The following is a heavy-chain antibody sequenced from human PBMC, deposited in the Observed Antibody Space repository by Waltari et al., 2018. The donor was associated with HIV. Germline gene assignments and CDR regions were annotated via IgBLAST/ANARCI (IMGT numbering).Heavy chain of an antibody. V-gene: IGHV3-74*01. CDR3: AREPTHTGFWDRDL. D-gene: IGHD3-10*01. J-gene: IGHJ2*01. Sequence: DVQLAESGGGLVQPGGSLSLSCAASGFSFSRYWMHWVRHTPEKGLVWLSRIESDGTSTIYADSVKGRFTIYRDNAMNTLYLQMNSLSAEDTAMYYCAREPTHTGFWDRDLWGRGALVTVSS. CDR1: GFSFSRYW. CDR2: IESDGTST.